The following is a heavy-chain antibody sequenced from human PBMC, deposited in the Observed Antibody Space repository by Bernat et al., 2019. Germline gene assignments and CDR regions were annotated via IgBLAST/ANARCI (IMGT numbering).Heavy chain of an antibody. J-gene: IGHJ4*02. CDR2: IKQDASDK. Sequence: EVQLVESGGGLVQPGGSLRLSCEASGFTFNTYWMSWVRQAPGKGLEWVANIKQDASDKYYVDSVKGRLTISRDNAKKSLYLQMASLRAEDTAVYYCARGRYCSGGSCVLDKFDHWGQGTLVTVSS. CDR3: ARGRYCSGGSCVLDKFDH. CDR1: GFTFNTYW. D-gene: IGHD2-15*01. V-gene: IGHV3-7*03.